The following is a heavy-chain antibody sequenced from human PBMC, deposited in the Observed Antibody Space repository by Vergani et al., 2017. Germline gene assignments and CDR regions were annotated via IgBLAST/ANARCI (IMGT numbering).Heavy chain of an antibody. J-gene: IGHJ6*03. CDR2: IDHTGRP. V-gene: IGHV4-34*01. D-gene: IGHD4-11*01. CDR3: ARVNTETNVHLYYYYYMDV. Sequence: QVQLQQWGGGLLKPSETLSLTCVVNGGSFTSYHWTWIRQSPGEGLEWVGDIDHTGRPDYNTSLKRRLTMSVDKFRNQFSRTLNSVTATDTAIYFCARVNTETNVHLYYYYYMDVWGQGTAVTVS. CDR1: GGSFTSYH.